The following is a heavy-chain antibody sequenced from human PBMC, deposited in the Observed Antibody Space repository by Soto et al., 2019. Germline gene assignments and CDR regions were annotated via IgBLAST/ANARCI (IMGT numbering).Heavy chain of an antibody. J-gene: IGHJ4*02. V-gene: IGHV1-69*12. CDR1: GGTFSSYA. CDR2: IIPIVGTA. D-gene: IGHD5-18*01. CDR3: ARDRDGYSYGYEYFDY. Sequence: QVQLVQSGAEVKKPGSSVKVSCKASGGTFSSYAISWVRQAPGQGLEWMGGIIPIVGTANYAQKFQGRVTITADESTSTAYMELSSLRSEDTAVYYCARDRDGYSYGYEYFDYWGQGTLVTVSS.